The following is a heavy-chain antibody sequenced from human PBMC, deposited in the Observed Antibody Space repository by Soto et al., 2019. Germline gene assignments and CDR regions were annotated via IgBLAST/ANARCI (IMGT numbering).Heavy chain of an antibody. D-gene: IGHD1-26*01. CDR1: GFTFSSYS. Sequence: GGSLRLSCAASGFTFSSYSMNWVRQAPGKGLEWVSSLSSSSGHIYYADSVKGRFTISRDNAKNSLYLQMNSLRAEDTAVYYCVRHWLATREFDYWGQGTLVTVYS. V-gene: IGHV3-21*01. CDR2: LSSSSGHI. CDR3: VRHWLATREFDY. J-gene: IGHJ4*02.